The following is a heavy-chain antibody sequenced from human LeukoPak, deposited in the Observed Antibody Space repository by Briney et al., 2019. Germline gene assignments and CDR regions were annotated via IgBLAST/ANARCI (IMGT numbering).Heavy chain of an antibody. V-gene: IGHV3-23*01. CDR3: AKRPIVVVPAAMDPDY. Sequence: GGSLRLSCAPSGFTFSSYAMSWVRQAPGKGLEWVSAISGSGGSTYYADSVKGRFTISRDNSKNTLYLQMNSLRAEDTAVYYCAKRPIVVVPAAMDPDYWGQGTLVSVSS. CDR1: GFTFSSYA. CDR2: ISGSGGST. D-gene: IGHD2-2*01. J-gene: IGHJ4*02.